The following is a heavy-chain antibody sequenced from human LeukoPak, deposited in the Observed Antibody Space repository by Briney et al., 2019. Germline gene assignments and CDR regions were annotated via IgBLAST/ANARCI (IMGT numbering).Heavy chain of an antibody. CDR3: ARTNLDTAMVTWGYYYYYMDV. CDR2: IYSGGST. D-gene: IGHD5-18*01. J-gene: IGHJ6*03. Sequence: GGSLRLSCAASGFTVSSNYMSWVRQAPGKGLEWVSVIYSGGSTYYADSGKGRFTISRDNSKNPLYLQMNSLRAEDTAVYYCARTNLDTAMVTWGYYYYYMDVWGKGTTVTISS. CDR1: GFTVSSNY. V-gene: IGHV3-53*01.